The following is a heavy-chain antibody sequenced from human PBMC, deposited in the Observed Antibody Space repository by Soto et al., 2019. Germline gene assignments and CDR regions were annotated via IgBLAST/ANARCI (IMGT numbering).Heavy chain of an antibody. CDR2: IYYSGST. Sequence: QLQLQESGPGLVKPSETLSLTCTVSGGSISSSSYYWGWIRQPPGKGLEWIGSIYYSGSTYYNPSLKSRVTISVDTSKNQFSLKLSSVNASDTAVDYCARGGGGYDAFDIWGQGTMVTVSS. CDR1: GGSISSSSYY. V-gene: IGHV4-39*01. D-gene: IGHD3-22*01. CDR3: ARGGGGYDAFDI. J-gene: IGHJ3*02.